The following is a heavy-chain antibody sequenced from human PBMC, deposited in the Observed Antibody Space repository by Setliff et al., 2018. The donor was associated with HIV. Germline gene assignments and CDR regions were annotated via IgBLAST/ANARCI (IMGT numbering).Heavy chain of an antibody. J-gene: IGHJ4*02. CDR2: MNPISGNT. CDR3: ARGARLVGPAVLLYYFDH. D-gene: IGHD1-26*01. Sequence: APSVKVSCKTSGYTFTTSDINWVRQAPGQGFEWMGWMNPISGNTGYAQRFQGRLTMTSDASMDTAYMVLTSLRSDDTALYYCARGARLVGPAVLLYYFDHWGQGTLVTVSS. V-gene: IGHV1-8*02. CDR1: GYTFTTSD.